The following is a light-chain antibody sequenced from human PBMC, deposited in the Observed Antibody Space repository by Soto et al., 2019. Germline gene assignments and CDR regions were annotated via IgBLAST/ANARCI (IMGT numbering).Light chain of an antibody. J-gene: IGKJ1*01. CDR2: KAS. CDR3: QQYNSYLWT. Sequence: DIQLTQSRSSLSASVGDRVTITCRSSQSISTHLNWYQQKPGKAPKLLIYKASSLESGVPSRFSGSGSGTEFTLTISSLQPDDFATYYCQQYNSYLWTFGQGTKWIS. CDR1: QSISTH. V-gene: IGKV1-5*03.